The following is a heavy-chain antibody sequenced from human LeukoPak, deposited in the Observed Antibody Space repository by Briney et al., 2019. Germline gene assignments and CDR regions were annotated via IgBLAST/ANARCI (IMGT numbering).Heavy chain of an antibody. CDR1: GFTFSSYE. V-gene: IGHV3-48*03. CDR2: ISSSGSTI. Sequence: GGSLRLSCAASGFTFSSYEMNWVRQAPGKGLEWVSYISSSGSTIYYADSVKGRFTISRDNAKNSLYLQMNSLRAEDMALYYCAKAAHSSGWHYFDYWGQGTLVTVSS. CDR3: AKAAHSSGWHYFDY. D-gene: IGHD6-19*01. J-gene: IGHJ4*02.